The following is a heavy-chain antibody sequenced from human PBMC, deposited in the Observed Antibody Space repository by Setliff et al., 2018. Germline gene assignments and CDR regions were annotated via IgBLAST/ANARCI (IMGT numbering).Heavy chain of an antibody. J-gene: IGHJ6*03. D-gene: IGHD3-10*01. CDR2: IYSSGST. Sequence: PSETLSLTCTVSGGSISEPNYYWSWIRQPVGKGLEWIGSIYSSGSTNYNPSLKSRVTISVDTSKNQFSLKLSPVTAADTAVYYCAKVPITKVYFYMDVWGKGTTVTVSS. CDR3: AKVPITKVYFYMDV. V-gene: IGHV4-61*10. CDR1: GGSISEPNYY.